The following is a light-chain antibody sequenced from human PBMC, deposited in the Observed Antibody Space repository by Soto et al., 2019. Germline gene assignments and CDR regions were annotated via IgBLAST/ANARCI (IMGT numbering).Light chain of an antibody. V-gene: IGLV2-23*01. J-gene: IGLJ2*01. CDR3: CSYAGSRTLV. Sequence: QSALTQPASVSGSPGQSITISCTGTSSDVGSYDLVSWYQQHPGKAPKLMIYEGSKRPSGVSNRFSGSESANTASLTISGLQAEDEADYYCCSYAGSRTLVFGGGTKLTVL. CDR2: EGS. CDR1: SSDVGSYDL.